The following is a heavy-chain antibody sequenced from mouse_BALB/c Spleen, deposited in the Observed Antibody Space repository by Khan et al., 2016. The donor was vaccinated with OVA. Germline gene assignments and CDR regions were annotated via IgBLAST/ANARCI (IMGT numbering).Heavy chain of an antibody. CDR3: ARYYGNYYYAMDY. J-gene: IGHJ4*01. CDR1: GYTFTSYD. V-gene: IGHV1-85*01. CDR2: IFPGDGST. Sequence: VQLQQSGAELVKPGASVKLSCKASGYTFTSYDINWVRQRPEQGLEGIGWIFPGDGSTKYNEKFKGKATLTTDKSSSTAYMQLSRLKSEDSAFYFCARYYGNYYYAMDYWGQGTTVTVSS. D-gene: IGHD2-1*01.